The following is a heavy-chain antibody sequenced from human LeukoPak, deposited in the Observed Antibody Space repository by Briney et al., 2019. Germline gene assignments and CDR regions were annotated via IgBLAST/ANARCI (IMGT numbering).Heavy chain of an antibody. CDR1: GGSISSYY. J-gene: IGHJ6*02. D-gene: IGHD3-9*01. V-gene: IGHV4-59*08. CDR3: ARVRPPYYDILTRGYGMDV. CDR2: IYYSGST. Sequence: SETLSLTCTVSGGSISSYYWSWIRQPLGKGLEWIGYIYYSGSTNYNPSLKSRVTISVDTSKNQFSLKLSSVTAADTAVYYCARVRPPYYDILTRGYGMDVWGQGTTVTVSS.